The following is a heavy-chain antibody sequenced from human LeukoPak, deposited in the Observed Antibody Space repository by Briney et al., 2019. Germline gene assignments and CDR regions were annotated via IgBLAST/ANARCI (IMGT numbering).Heavy chain of an antibody. CDR2: MITIFGRA. V-gene: IGHV1-69*01. CDR3: ARGIPRGGYIAARLLEGEPYYYYGMDV. Sequence: SVQVSCKASGGTFSSYAIRWVRQAPGHGLEWMGGMITIFGRANYAQNFQGRVTITADESTSTAYMELSSLRSEDTAVYYCARGIPRGGYIAARLLEGEPYYYYGMDVWGQGTTVTVSS. CDR1: GGTFSSYA. J-gene: IGHJ6*02. D-gene: IGHD6-6*01.